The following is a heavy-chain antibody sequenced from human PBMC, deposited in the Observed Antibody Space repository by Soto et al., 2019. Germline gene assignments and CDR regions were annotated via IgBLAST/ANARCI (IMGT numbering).Heavy chain of an antibody. J-gene: IGHJ5*02. Sequence: QITLKESGPTLVKPTQTLTLTCTFSGFSLSTSGAGVGWIRQPPGKALEWLALIYWDDDKRYSPSLKSRLTITTDTSKNQVVLTMTNMDPVDTATYYCAHRDLKVMVLDPWGQGTLVTVSS. D-gene: IGHD3-10*01. CDR1: GFSLSTSGAG. CDR3: AHRDLKVMVLDP. V-gene: IGHV2-5*02. CDR2: IYWDDDK.